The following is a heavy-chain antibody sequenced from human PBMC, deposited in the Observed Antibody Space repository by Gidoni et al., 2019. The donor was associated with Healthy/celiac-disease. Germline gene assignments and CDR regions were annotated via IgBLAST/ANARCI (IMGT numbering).Heavy chain of an antibody. CDR3: ARVLGVTALDY. Sequence: QVQLQESGSGLVKPSETLSTTCTSSGGSISSYYWSWIRQPPGKGLECIGYIYYSGSTNYNPSLKSRVTISVDTSKNQFSLKLSSVTAADTAVYYCARVLGVTALDYWSQGTLVTVSS. CDR2: IYYSGST. J-gene: IGHJ4*02. CDR1: GGSISSYY. D-gene: IGHD3-16*01. V-gene: IGHV4-59*01.